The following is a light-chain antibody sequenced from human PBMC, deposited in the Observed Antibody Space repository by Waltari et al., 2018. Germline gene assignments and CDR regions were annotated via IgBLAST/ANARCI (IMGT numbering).Light chain of an antibody. J-gene: IGLJ2*01. CDR2: GVS. CDR1: SSDVGSSTY. CDR3: SSYTSSSTLL. Sequence: QSALTQPASVSGSPGQSITIPCTGTSSDVGSSTYSSWYRQSPGKAPKLIIYGVSQRPSGVSRRFSGSKSGSTASLTISGLQAEDDADYYCSSYTSSSTLLFGGGTKLTVL. V-gene: IGLV2-14*01.